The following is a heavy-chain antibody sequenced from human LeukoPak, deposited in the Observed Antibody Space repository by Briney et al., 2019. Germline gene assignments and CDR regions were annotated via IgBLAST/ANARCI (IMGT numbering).Heavy chain of an antibody. CDR1: GFTFSSYG. D-gene: IGHD1-26*01. V-gene: IGHV3-30*18. J-gene: IGHJ4*02. CDR3: AKARWELLPSPLPYDY. CDR2: ISYDGSNK. Sequence: GGSLRLSCAASGFTFSSYGMHWVRQAPGKGLEWVAVISYDGSNKYYADSVKGRFTISRDNSKNTLYLQMDSLRAEDTAVYYCAKARWELLPSPLPYDYWGQGTLVTVSS.